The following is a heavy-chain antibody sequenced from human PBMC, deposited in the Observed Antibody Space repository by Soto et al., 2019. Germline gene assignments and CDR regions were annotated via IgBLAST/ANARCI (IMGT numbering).Heavy chain of an antibody. Sequence: ASVKVSCKASGYTFTSYGISWVRQAPGQGLEWMGWISAYNGNANYAQKLQGRVTMTTDTSTSTAYMELRSLRSDDTAVYYCARDRGTLTGSEYFQHWGQGTLVTVSS. CDR3: ARDRGTLTGSEYFQH. D-gene: IGHD3-9*01. CDR1: GYTFTSYG. J-gene: IGHJ1*01. V-gene: IGHV1-18*01. CDR2: ISAYNGNA.